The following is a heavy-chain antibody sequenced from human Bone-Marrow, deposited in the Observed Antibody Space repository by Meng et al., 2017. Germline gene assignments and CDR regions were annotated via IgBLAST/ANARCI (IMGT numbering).Heavy chain of an antibody. CDR3: ARVLGYCSSTSCHNWFDP. V-gene: IGHV1-18*01. CDR1: GYTFTSYG. D-gene: IGHD2-2*01. CDR2: ISAYNGNT. Sequence: ASVKVSCKASGYTFTSYGISWVRQAPGQGLEWMGWISAYNGNTNYAQKLQGRVTMTTDASTSTAYMELRSLRSDDTAVYYCARVLGYCSSTSCHNWFDPWGQGTLVTVSS. J-gene: IGHJ5*02.